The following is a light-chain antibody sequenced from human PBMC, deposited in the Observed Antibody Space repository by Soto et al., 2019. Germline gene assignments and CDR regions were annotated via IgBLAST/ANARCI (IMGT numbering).Light chain of an antibody. CDR1: QDISNY. J-gene: IGKJ1*01. CDR3: QQYYSYPRT. Sequence: DIQMTQSPSSLSASVGDRVTITCQASQDISNYLNWYQQKLGKAPKLLIYDASNLETGVPSRFSGSGSGTDFTFTISSLQPEDIATYYCQQYYSYPRTFGQGTKVDIK. V-gene: IGKV1-33*01. CDR2: DAS.